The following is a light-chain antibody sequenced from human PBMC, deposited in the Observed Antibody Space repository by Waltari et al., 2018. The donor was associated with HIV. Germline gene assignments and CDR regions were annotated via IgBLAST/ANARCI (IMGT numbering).Light chain of an antibody. Sequence: QSVLTQPPSASGTPGKRVTISCSGSSSNIGRKSVTWFQQVPGTAPQLLMYSANQRPSGVPDRFSGSKAGTSASLAISGLQSEDEADYYCAAWDDSLDAWVFGGGTRLTVL. V-gene: IGLV1-44*01. J-gene: IGLJ3*02. CDR1: SSNIGRKS. CDR3: AAWDDSLDAWV. CDR2: SAN.